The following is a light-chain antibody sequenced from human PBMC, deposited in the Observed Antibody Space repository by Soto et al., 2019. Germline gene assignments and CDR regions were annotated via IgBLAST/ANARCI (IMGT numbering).Light chain of an antibody. CDR3: LQDYNYPFT. V-gene: IGKV1-5*01. Sequence: DIQMTQSPSTLSASVGDRVTITCRASQSISSWLAWYQQKPGKAPKVLIFNASSLESGVPSRFSGSGSATEFTLTISSLQPDDSAAYYCLQDYNYPFTFGQGTKVDIK. J-gene: IGKJ2*01. CDR2: NAS. CDR1: QSISSW.